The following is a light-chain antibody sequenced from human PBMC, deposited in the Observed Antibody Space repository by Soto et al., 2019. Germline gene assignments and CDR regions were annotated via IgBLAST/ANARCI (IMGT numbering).Light chain of an antibody. CDR1: SSDVGGYNY. J-gene: IGLJ1*01. CDR3: NSYTSSSTL. Sequence: QSALTQPASVSGSPGQSITISCTGTSSDVGGYNYVSWYQQHPGKAPKLMISEVSNRPSGVSNRSSGSKSANTASLTISGLQAEDEADYYCNSYTSSSTLFGTGTKLTVL. CDR2: EVS. V-gene: IGLV2-14*01.